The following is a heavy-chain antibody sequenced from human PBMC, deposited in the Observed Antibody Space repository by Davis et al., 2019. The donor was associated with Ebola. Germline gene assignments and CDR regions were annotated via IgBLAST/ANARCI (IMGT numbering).Heavy chain of an antibody. Sequence: GGSLRLSCAASGFTFSGSAMHWVRQASGKGLEWVGRIRSKANSYATAYAASVKGRFTISRDDSKNTAYLQMNSLKTEDTAVYYCTARGYSGSYYIDYWGQGTLVTVSS. D-gene: IGHD1-26*01. J-gene: IGHJ4*02. CDR1: GFTFSGSA. CDR3: TARGYSGSYYIDY. V-gene: IGHV3-73*01. CDR2: IRSKANSYAT.